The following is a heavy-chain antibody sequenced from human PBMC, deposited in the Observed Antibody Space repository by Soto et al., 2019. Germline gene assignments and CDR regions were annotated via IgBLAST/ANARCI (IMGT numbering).Heavy chain of an antibody. V-gene: IGHV3-48*01. J-gene: IGHJ3*02. Sequence: EGQLVEFGGGLVKPGGSLRLSCAASGFSFSIYSYNWVRQAPGKGLEWLSYISPAGSSIYYADSVKGRFTISRDSARDSVYLQMNSLRAEDTAVYYCAKDRGGSDAFEIWGQGTMVTVSS. CDR2: ISPAGSSI. D-gene: IGHD3-10*01. CDR1: GFSFSIYS. CDR3: AKDRGGSDAFEI.